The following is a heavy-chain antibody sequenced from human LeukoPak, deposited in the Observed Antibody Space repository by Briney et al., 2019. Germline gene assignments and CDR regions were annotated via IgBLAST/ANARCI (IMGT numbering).Heavy chain of an antibody. D-gene: IGHD2-15*01. J-gene: IGHJ4*02. V-gene: IGHV3-7*01. CDR3: ARDRYCSGGSCLSYYFDY. CDR2: IKQDGSEK. Sequence: GGSLRLSCAASGFTFSSYWMSWVRQAPGKGLEWVANIKQDGSEKYYVDSVKGRFTISRDNAKNTLYLQMNSLRAEDTAVYYCARDRYCSGGSCLSYYFDYWGQGTLVTVSS. CDR1: GFTFSSYW.